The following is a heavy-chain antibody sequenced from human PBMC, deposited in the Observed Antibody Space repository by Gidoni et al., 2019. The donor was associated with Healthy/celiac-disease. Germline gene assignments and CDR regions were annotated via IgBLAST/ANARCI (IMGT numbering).Heavy chain of an antibody. V-gene: IGHV4-31*03. CDR3: ASNFYDSSGYYGLRY. J-gene: IGHJ4*02. CDR2: IYYSGST. CDR1: VGSISSGGYY. Sequence: QVQLQESGPGLVKPSQTLSLTCTVPVGSISSGGYYWSWIRQHPGKGLEWIGYIYYSGSTYYNPSLKSRVTISVDTSKNQFSLKLSSVTAADTAVYYCASNFYDSSGYYGLRYWGQGTLVTVSS. D-gene: IGHD3-22*01.